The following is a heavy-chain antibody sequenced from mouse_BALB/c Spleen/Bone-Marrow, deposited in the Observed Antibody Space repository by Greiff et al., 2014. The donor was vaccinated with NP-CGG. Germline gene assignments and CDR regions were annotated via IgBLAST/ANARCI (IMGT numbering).Heavy chain of an antibody. Sequence: VQLKESGPGLVKPSQSLSLTCSVTGYSITSGYYWNWIRQFPGNKLEWMGYISYDGSNNYNPSLKNRISITRDTSKNQFFLKLNSVTTEDTATCYCARDRVFAYWGQGTLVTVSA. D-gene: IGHD3-1*01. CDR2: ISYDGSN. CDR1: GYSITSGYY. V-gene: IGHV3-6*02. J-gene: IGHJ3*01. CDR3: ARDRVFAY.